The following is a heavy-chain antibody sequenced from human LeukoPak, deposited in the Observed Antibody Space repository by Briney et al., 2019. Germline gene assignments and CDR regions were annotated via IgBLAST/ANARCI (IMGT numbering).Heavy chain of an antibody. V-gene: IGHV3-7*01. CDR2: IKQDGSEK. Sequence: GGSLRLSCAASGFTVSSIYMSWVRQAPGKGLEWVANIKQDGSEKYYVDSVKGRFTISRDNAKNSLYLQMNSLRAEDTAVYYCARHTSSSWGENFDYWGQGTLVTVSS. CDR3: ARHTSSSWGENFDY. D-gene: IGHD6-13*01. J-gene: IGHJ4*02. CDR1: GFTVSSIY.